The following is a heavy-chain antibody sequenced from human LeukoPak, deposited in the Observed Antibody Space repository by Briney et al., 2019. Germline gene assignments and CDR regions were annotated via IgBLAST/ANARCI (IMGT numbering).Heavy chain of an antibody. J-gene: IGHJ3*02. V-gene: IGHV1-69*05. Sequence: SVKVSCKASGGTFSSYAISWVRQAPGQGLEWMGGIIPIFGTANHAQKFQGRVTITTDESTSTAYMELSSLRSEDTAVYYCARVVGATNPDAFDIWGQGTMVTVSS. D-gene: IGHD1-26*01. CDR3: ARVVGATNPDAFDI. CDR2: IIPIFGTA. CDR1: GGTFSSYA.